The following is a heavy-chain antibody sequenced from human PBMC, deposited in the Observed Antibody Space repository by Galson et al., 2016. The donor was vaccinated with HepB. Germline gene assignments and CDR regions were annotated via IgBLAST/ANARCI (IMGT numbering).Heavy chain of an antibody. CDR3: VKGPPAYHYYGMDV. CDR1: GDSVSSSTAA. V-gene: IGHV6-1*01. J-gene: IGHJ6*02. CDR2: TQYRSKWES. Sequence: CAISGDSVSSSTAAWHWIRQSPSRGLEWLARTQYRSKWESHYADSVRSRVTVIPDTSKSLLTLQVNSVSPEDTAVYYCVKGPPAYHYYGMDVWGQGTPVTVS.